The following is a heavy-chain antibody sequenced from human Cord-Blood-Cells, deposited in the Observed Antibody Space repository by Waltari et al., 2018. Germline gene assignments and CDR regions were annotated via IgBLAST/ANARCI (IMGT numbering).Heavy chain of an antibody. V-gene: IGHV4-59*01. CDR2: IYYSGST. Sequence: QVQLQESGPGLVKPSETLSLTCTVSGGSISSYYWSWIRQPQGKGLEWIGYIYYSGSTNYNPSLKSRVTISVDTSKNQFSLKLSSVTAADTAVYYCARGAARDPFDYWGQGTLVTVSS. J-gene: IGHJ4*02. CDR1: GGSISSYY. CDR3: ARGAARDPFDY.